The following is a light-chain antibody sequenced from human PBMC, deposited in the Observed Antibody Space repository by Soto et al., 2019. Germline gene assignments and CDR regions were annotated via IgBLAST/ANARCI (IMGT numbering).Light chain of an antibody. V-gene: IGKV3-20*01. CDR2: GAS. J-gene: IGKJ5*01. CDR3: QHYGRSPIT. Sequence: EIVLTQSPGTLSLSPWERATLSCRASQSVNSRLAWYQHKPGQAPRLLISGASSRATGIPDRFSGSGSATDFTLTISRLEPEDFALYYCQHYGRSPITFGQGTRLE. CDR1: QSVNSR.